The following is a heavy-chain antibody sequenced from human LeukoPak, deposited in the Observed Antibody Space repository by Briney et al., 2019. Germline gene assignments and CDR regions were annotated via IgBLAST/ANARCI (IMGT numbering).Heavy chain of an antibody. Sequence: PPGGSLRLSCAASGFTFSSYWMHWVRQAPGKGLVWVSRINSDGSSTSNADSVKGRFTISRDNAKNTLYLQMNSLRAEDTAVYYCARARQQLVPGYWGQGTLVTVSS. J-gene: IGHJ4*02. CDR1: GFTFSSYW. CDR2: INSDGSST. V-gene: IGHV3-74*01. D-gene: IGHD6-13*01. CDR3: ARARQQLVPGY.